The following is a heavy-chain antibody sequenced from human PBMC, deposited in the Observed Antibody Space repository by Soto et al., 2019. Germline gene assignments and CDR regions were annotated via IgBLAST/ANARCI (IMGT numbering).Heavy chain of an antibody. CDR1: GFTFSSYG. D-gene: IGHD6-19*01. V-gene: IGHV3-30*03. CDR2: ISYDGSNK. Sequence: GGSLRLSCAASGFTFSSYGMHWVRQAPGKGLEWVAVISYDGSNKYYADSVKGRFTIFRDNSKNTLYLQINSLRAEDTAVYYCAIYSSGWYPLDYWGQGTLVTVSS. CDR3: AIYSSGWYPLDY. J-gene: IGHJ4*02.